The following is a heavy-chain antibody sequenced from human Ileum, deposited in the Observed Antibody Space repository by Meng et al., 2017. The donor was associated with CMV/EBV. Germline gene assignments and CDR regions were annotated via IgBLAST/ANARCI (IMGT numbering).Heavy chain of an antibody. CDR2: ISHDGSNN. V-gene: IGHV3-30-3*01. Sequence: SLSLSCVVSGFTLSRYAMHWVRQAPGKGLEGVAAISHDGSNNYHADSVKGRFTISRDMSKNTLYLQMNSLRVEDTAIYYCASVADYWGQGTLVTVSS. D-gene: IGHD2-21*01. CDR3: ASVADY. J-gene: IGHJ4*02. CDR1: GFTLSRYA.